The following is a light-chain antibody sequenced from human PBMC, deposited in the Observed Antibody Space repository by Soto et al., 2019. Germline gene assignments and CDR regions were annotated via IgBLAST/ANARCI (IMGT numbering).Light chain of an antibody. CDR3: QQYGSSPMYT. CDR2: GAS. J-gene: IGKJ2*01. V-gene: IGKV3-20*01. CDR1: QSISSSY. Sequence: EIVLTQSPGTLSLSPGERATLSCRASQSISSSYLAWYQQKPGQAPRLLIYGASSRATDIPDRFSGSGSGTDFTLTVSRLEPEDFAVYYCQQYGSSPMYTFGQGPKLEIK.